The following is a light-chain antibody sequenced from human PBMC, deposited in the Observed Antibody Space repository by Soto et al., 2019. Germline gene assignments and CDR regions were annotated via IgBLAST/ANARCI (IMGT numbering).Light chain of an antibody. J-gene: IGKJ1*01. CDR3: QQSYSSPRT. V-gene: IGKV4-1*01. Sequence: DIVMTQSPASLAVSLGERATINCRSSQSVLYNSNNKNYLAWYQQKPGQPPKLLIYWASSRESGVPDRFSGSGSGTDFTLTISRLQPEDFASYYCQQSYSSPRTFGQGTKVDI. CDR1: QSVLYNSNNKNY. CDR2: WAS.